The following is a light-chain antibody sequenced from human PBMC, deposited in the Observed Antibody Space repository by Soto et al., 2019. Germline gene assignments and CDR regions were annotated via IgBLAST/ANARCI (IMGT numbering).Light chain of an antibody. CDR2: GAS. V-gene: IGKV3-15*01. Sequence: EIEMTQSPATLSVSPGERATLSCRASQSVSNKLAWYQQKPGQAPRLLIYGASTKATGIPARFSGSGSGTEFTLTISSLQPDDFTTDYCQQYNSDPWTFGQGTKVDI. CDR3: QQYNSDPWT. CDR1: QSVSNK. J-gene: IGKJ1*01.